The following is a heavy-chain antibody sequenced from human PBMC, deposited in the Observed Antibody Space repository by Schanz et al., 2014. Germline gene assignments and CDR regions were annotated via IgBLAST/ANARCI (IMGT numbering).Heavy chain of an antibody. CDR1: GFIFSNFA. J-gene: IGHJ4*02. D-gene: IGHD3-10*01. V-gene: IGHV3-23*04. Sequence: EVQLVESGGGLVQPGGSLRLSCAASGFIFSNFAMEWVRQAPGKGLEWVSAISGSGAGTYYADSVKGRFTFSRDNSKNTLYLQMNSLRAEDTAIYYCAKTGGVGVRYYFDPWGQGTLVTVSS. CDR2: ISGSGAGT. CDR3: AKTGGVGVRYYFDP.